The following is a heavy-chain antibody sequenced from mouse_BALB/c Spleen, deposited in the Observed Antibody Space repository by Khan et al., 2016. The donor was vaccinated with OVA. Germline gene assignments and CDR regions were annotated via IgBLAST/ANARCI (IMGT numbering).Heavy chain of an antibody. Sequence: QVRLQQSGAELVRPGASVKLSCKTSGYIFTNYWIHWVKQRSGQDLEWIARIYPGTDNTYYNEKLKDKATLTADKSSSTAYMQLSSLKSEDSAVYFCAREEALYYFDYWGQDTTLTVSS. D-gene: IGHD3-2*02. J-gene: IGHJ2*01. CDR2: IYPGTDNT. CDR3: AREEALYYFDY. V-gene: IGHV1-76*01. CDR1: GYIFTNYW.